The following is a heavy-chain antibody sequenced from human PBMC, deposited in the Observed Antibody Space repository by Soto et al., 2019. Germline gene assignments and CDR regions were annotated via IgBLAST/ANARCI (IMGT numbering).Heavy chain of an antibody. V-gene: IGHV4-4*02. CDR2: IFHDGTA. CDR3: ARLVYDTRLNYMYFDF. J-gene: IGHJ4*02. D-gene: IGHD3-10*01. CDR1: GVSLTSGNW. Sequence: PSETLSLTCAVSGVSLTSGNWWTWVRQSPQRGLECIGEIFHDGTANYYPSFERRVAMSVDTSRNQFSLKLTSVTAADTAVYFCARLVYDTRLNYMYFDFWGPGTLVTVSS.